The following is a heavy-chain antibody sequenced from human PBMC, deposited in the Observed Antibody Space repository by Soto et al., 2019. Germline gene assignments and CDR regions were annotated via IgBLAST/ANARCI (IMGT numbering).Heavy chain of an antibody. CDR1: GGSISSYY. J-gene: IGHJ4*02. CDR2: IYYSGST. CDR3: ARTTVTAYFDY. Sequence: QVQLQESGPGLVKPSETLSLTCTVSGGSISSYYWSWIRQPPGKGLEWIGYIYYSGSTNYNPSLKSRVTISVDTSKNQFSLKLSSVTAADTAVYYCARTTVTAYFDYWGQGPLVTVSS. D-gene: IGHD4-17*01. V-gene: IGHV4-59*01.